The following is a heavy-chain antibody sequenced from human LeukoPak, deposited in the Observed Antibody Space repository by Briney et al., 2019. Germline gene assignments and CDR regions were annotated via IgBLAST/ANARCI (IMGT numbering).Heavy chain of an antibody. J-gene: IGHJ3*02. V-gene: IGHV3-9*01. CDR3: AKATYYYGSGSPGGDAFDI. D-gene: IGHD3-10*01. Sequence: GGSLRLSCAASGFTFDDYAMHWVRQAPGKGLEWVSGISWNSGSIGYADSVKGRFTISRDNAKNSLYLQMNSLRAEDTALYYCAKATYYYGSGSPGGDAFDIWGQGTMVTVSS. CDR2: ISWNSGSI. CDR1: GFTFDDYA.